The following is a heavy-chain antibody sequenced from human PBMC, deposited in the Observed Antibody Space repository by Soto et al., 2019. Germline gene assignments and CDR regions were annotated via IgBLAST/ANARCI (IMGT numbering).Heavy chain of an antibody. CDR3: TTDNGQCLVPD. D-gene: IGHD6-19*01. CDR2: ISTYNGNT. J-gene: IGHJ4*03. CDR1: GYIFTSHG. V-gene: IGHV1-18*01. Sequence: QVQLVQSGAEVKKPGASVKVSCKASGYIFTSHGISWVRQAPGQGLEWMGRISTYNGNTTYAQKLQGRVTRTTDSFPTTAYIGLGSRRSNDTAGYYWTTDNGQCLVPDWGAGPPITSSS.